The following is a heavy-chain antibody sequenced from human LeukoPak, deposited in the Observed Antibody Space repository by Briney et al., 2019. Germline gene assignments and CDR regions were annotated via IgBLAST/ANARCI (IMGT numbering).Heavy chain of an antibody. CDR3: ARVHGGIAARRGFDY. J-gene: IGHJ4*02. D-gene: IGHD6-6*01. CDR2: IYYSGST. Sequence: SETLSLTCTVSGGPISSGGYYWSWIRQHPGKGLEWIGYIYYSGSTYYNPSLKSRVTISVDTSKNQFSLKLSSVTAADTAVYYCARVHGGIAARRGFDYWGQGTLVTVSS. V-gene: IGHV4-31*03. CDR1: GGPISSGGYY.